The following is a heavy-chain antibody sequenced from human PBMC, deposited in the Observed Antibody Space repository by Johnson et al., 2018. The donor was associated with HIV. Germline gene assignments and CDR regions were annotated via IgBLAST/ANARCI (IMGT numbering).Heavy chain of an antibody. Sequence: QVQLVESGGGVVQPGRSLRLSCAASGFTFSSYAMHWVRQAPGKGLEWVAVISSDGSNKYYADSVKGRFTISRDNSKNTLYLQMNSLRAEDTAVYYCAKDLNYGSGPVDIWGQGTMVTVSS. J-gene: IGHJ3*02. V-gene: IGHV3-30*04. CDR2: ISSDGSNK. CDR1: GFTFSSYA. D-gene: IGHD3-10*01. CDR3: AKDLNYGSGPVDI.